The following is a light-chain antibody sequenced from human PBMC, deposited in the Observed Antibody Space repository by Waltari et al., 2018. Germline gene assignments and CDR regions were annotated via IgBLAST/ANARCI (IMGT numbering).Light chain of an antibody. Sequence: QLVLTQSPSASASLGASVKLTCTLSSGHSSNIIAWHQQQPEKGPRYLRKVNSDGSHTKGDEIPDRFSGSSSGAGRYLTISSVQSEDEADYYCQTGGHGTWVFGGGTKLTVL. CDR1: SGHSSNI. CDR3: QTGGHGTWV. CDR2: VNSDGSH. J-gene: IGLJ3*02. V-gene: IGLV4-69*01.